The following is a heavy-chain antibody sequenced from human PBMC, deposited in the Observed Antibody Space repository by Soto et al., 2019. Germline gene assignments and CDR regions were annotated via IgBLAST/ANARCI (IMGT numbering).Heavy chain of an antibody. D-gene: IGHD2-2*02. CDR2: IYPGDSDT. J-gene: IGHJ6*02. Sequence: GESLKISCKGSGYSFTSYWIGWVRQMPGKGLEWMGIIYPGDSDTRYSPSFQGQVTISADKSISTAYLQWSSLKASDTAMYYCARHGVYCSSTSCHSYGMDVWGQGTTVTVSS. CDR1: GYSFTSYW. V-gene: IGHV5-51*01. CDR3: ARHGVYCSSTSCHSYGMDV.